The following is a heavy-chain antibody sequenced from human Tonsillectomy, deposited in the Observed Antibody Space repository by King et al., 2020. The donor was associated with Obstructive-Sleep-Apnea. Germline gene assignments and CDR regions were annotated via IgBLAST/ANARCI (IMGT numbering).Heavy chain of an antibody. CDR2: IYYSGST. CDR1: GGSISSSSYY. J-gene: IGHJ4*02. D-gene: IGHD2-8*01. Sequence: QLQESGPGLVKPSETLSLTCTVSGGSISSSSYYWGWIRQPPGKGLEWIGSIYYSGSTYDNPSLKSRVTISVDTSKNQFSLKLSSVPAADTAVYYCARGRRYCTNGVCYSFDYWGQGTLVTVSS. CDR3: ARGRRYCTNGVCYSFDY. V-gene: IGHV4-39*07.